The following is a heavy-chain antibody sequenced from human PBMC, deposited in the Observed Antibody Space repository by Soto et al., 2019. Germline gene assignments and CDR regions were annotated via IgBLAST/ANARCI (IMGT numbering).Heavy chain of an antibody. D-gene: IGHD3-22*01. CDR2: ISSSGSTI. V-gene: IGHV3-11*01. CDR3: AKDRASSGSYGMDV. CDR1: GFTFSDYY. Sequence: GGSLRLSCAASGFTFSDYYMSWIRQDPGKGLEWVSYISSSGSTIYYADSVKGRFTISRDNAKNSLYLQMNSLRAEDTAVYYCAKDRASSGSYGMDVWGQGTTVTVS. J-gene: IGHJ6*02.